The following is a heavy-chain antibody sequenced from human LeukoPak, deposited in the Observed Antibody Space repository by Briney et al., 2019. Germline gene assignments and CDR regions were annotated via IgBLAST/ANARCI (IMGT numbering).Heavy chain of an antibody. J-gene: IGHJ4*02. CDR1: GGTFSSYT. CDR2: FDPEDGET. CDR3: ASAGQRIEIDY. Sequence: GASVKVSCKASGGTFSSYTINWVRQAPGKGLEWMGGFDPEDGETIYAQKFQGRVTMTEDTSTDTAYMELSSLRSEDTAVYYCASAGQRIEIDYWGQGTLVTVSS. V-gene: IGHV1-24*01. D-gene: IGHD2-21*01.